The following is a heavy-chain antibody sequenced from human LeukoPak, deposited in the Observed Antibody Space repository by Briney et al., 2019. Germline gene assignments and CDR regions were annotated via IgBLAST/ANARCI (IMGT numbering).Heavy chain of an antibody. Sequence: SETLSLTCTVSGGSISSYYWSWIRQPPGKGLEWIGYIYYSGSTNYNPSLKSRVTISVDTSKNQFSLKLSSVTAADTAVYYCARAVIWFGEFRWFDPWGQGTLVTVSS. V-gene: IGHV4-59*01. D-gene: IGHD3-10*01. J-gene: IGHJ5*02. CDR2: IYYSGST. CDR1: GGSISSYY. CDR3: ARAVIWFGEFRWFDP.